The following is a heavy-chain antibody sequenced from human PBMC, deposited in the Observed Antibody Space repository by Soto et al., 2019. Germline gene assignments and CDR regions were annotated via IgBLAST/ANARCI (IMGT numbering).Heavy chain of an antibody. Sequence: QVQLVESGGGVVQPGRSLRLSCAASGFSFSSHGMHWVRQAPGKGLEWVAVVSYDGGSQYYADSVKGRFTVSRDNYKNTLYLEMNSLRTEDTAVYYCAKIYCGGGSCYWFFDLWGRGTLVTVSS. J-gene: IGHJ2*01. V-gene: IGHV3-30*18. D-gene: IGHD2-15*01. CDR2: VSYDGGSQ. CDR3: AKIYCGGGSCYWFFDL. CDR1: GFSFSSHG.